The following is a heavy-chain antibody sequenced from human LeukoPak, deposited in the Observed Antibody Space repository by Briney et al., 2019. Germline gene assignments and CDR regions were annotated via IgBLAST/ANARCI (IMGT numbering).Heavy chain of an antibody. Sequence: SETLSLTCTVSGGSISISSSSYYWGWLRQPPGKGLEWIGNVYYTGSTYYNPSLKSRVTISLDTSKNQFSLKLSSVTAADTAVYYCARDIGYGDYGGPFDYWGQGTLVTVSS. V-gene: IGHV4-39*07. CDR3: ARDIGYGDYGGPFDY. CDR1: GGSISISSSSYY. D-gene: IGHD4-17*01. CDR2: VYYTGST. J-gene: IGHJ4*02.